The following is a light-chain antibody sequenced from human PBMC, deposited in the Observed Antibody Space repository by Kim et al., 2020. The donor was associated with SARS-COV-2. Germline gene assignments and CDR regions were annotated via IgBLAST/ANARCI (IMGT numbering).Light chain of an antibody. CDR3: QQYTTPLT. J-gene: IGKJ4*01. CDR1: QSVSSY. V-gene: IGKV3-11*01. Sequence: PGERVTLSCRASQSVSSYLAWYQQKPGQAPRLLIYDASNRATGIPGRFSGSGSGTDFTLTISSLEPEDSAVYYCQQYTTPLTFGGGTKV. CDR2: DAS.